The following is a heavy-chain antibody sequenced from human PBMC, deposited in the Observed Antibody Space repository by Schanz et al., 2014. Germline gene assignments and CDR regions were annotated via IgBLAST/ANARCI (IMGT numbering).Heavy chain of an antibody. CDR3: ARDPNTSAWLPYFDT. Sequence: EVQLVESGGGLVQPGRSLRLSCVASGFRFDDYAMHWVRQAPGKGLEWVSGMSWNAGSLGYGDSVKGRFTISRDNSKNTVYLQMNSLRTDDTAMYYCARDPNTSAWLPYFDTWGQGTLVTVSS. J-gene: IGHJ4*02. CDR2: MSWNAGSL. D-gene: IGHD6-19*01. V-gene: IGHV3-9*01. CDR1: GFRFDDYA.